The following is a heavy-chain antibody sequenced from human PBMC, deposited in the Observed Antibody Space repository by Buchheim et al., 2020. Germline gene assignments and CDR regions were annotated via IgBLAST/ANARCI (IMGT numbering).Heavy chain of an antibody. D-gene: IGHD3-10*01. CDR1: GRSFSGYY. V-gene: IGHV4-34*01. Sequence: QVQLQQWGAGLLKPSETLSLTCAVYGRSFSGYYWSWIRQPPGKGLGWIGEINHSGSTNYNPSLKSRVTISVDTSKNQFSLKLSSVTAADTAVYYCASLIMVRGVISYGMDVWGQGTT. CDR2: INHSGST. J-gene: IGHJ6*02. CDR3: ASLIMVRGVISYGMDV.